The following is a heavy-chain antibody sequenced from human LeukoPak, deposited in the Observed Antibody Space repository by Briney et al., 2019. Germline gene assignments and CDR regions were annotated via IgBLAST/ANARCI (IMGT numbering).Heavy chain of an antibody. Sequence: RSSETLSLTCAVYGGSFSGYYWSWIRQPPGKGLEWIGEINHSGSTNYNPSLKSRVTISVDTSKNQFSLKLSSVTAADTAVYYCARIGYCSSTSCYDYWGQGTLVTVSS. CDR3: ARIGYCSSTSCYDY. CDR2: INHSGST. D-gene: IGHD2-2*01. V-gene: IGHV4-34*01. J-gene: IGHJ4*02. CDR1: GGSFSGYY.